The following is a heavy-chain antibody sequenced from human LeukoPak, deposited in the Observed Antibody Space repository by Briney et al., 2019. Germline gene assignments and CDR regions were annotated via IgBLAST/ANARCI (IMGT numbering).Heavy chain of an antibody. CDR1: GFTFSSYA. CDR3: AKDLGYYDLLTKFDY. CDR2: ISGSGGST. V-gene: IGHV3-23*01. Sequence: PGGSLRLSCAASGFTFSSYAMSWVRQAPEKGLEWVSAISGSGGSTYYADSVKGRFTISRDNSKNTLYLQMNSLRAEDTAVYYCAKDLGYYDLLTKFDYWGQGTLVTVSS. D-gene: IGHD3-22*01. J-gene: IGHJ4*02.